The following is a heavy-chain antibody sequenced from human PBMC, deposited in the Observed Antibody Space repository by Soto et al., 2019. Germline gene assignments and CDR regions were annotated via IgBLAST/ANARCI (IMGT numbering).Heavy chain of an antibody. J-gene: IGHJ4*02. Sequence: QVQLVQSGAEMKKPGSSVKVSCQSSGGTFNTYAMNWVRQAPGQGPEWMGDISPMFGAANYAPKFQGRVTITADESTGTSYIHLSSLTSEDPGLYFCAREVQVHTPAFVYWGQGTLVTVSS. CDR3: AREVQVHTPAFVY. V-gene: IGHV1-69*19. CDR1: GGTFNTYA. CDR2: ISPMFGAA. D-gene: IGHD3-10*01.